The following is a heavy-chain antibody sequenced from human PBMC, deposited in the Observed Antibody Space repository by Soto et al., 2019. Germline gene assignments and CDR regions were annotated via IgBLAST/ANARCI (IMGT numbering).Heavy chain of an antibody. CDR2: IIPIFGTA. CDR3: ARVRIGTTSYYFDY. J-gene: IGHJ4*02. V-gene: IGHV1-69*12. CDR1: GGTFSSYA. Sequence: QVQLVQSGAEVKKPGSSVKVSCKASGGTFSSYAISWVRQAPGQGLEWMGGIIPIFGTANYEQKFQGRVTITADESTRTAYMELSSLRSEDTAVYYCARVRIGTTSYYFDYWGQGTLVTVSS. D-gene: IGHD1-7*01.